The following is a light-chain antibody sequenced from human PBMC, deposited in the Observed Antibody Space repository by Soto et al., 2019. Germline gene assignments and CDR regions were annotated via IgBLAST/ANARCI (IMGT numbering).Light chain of an antibody. V-gene: IGKV3D-15*01. CDR1: QSVSNN. Sequence: IVLTHSPGTRSLSPLERATLACRSIQSVSNNYLAWYQQKPGQAPRLLIYGASNRATGIPDRFSGRVSGAEFTLTISSLQSEDFAVYYCQHYNNWPLTFGAGAKVDIK. CDR2: GAS. J-gene: IGKJ4*01. CDR3: QHYNNWPLT.